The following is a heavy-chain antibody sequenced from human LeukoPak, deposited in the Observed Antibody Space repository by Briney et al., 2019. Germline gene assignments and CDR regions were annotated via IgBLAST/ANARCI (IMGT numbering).Heavy chain of an antibody. CDR3: ARRQTKGGDGDY. J-gene: IGHJ4*02. CDR1: GYTFTSYY. D-gene: IGHD3-16*01. V-gene: IGHV1-46*01. CDR2: INPSGGST. Sequence: ASVKVSCKASGYTFTSYYMHWVRQAPGQGLEWMGIINPSGGSTSYAQKFQGRVTMTRDMSTSTVYMELSSLRSEDTAVYYCARRQTKGGDGDYWGQGTLVTVSS.